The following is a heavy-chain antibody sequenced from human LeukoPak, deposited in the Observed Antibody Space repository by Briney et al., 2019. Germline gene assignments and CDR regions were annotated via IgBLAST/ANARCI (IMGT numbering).Heavy chain of an antibody. D-gene: IGHD3-16*01. CDR3: ARGTGGCYANFDY. Sequence: SETLSLTCAVAGYSMSSGYYWGRIRQPPGKGLEWIGSIYHSGSTYYNPSLKSRVTISVDTSKNQFSLRLSSVTAADTAVYHCARGTGGCYANFDYWGQGTLVTVSS. V-gene: IGHV4-38-2*01. CDR2: IYHSGST. CDR1: GYSMSSGYY. J-gene: IGHJ4*02.